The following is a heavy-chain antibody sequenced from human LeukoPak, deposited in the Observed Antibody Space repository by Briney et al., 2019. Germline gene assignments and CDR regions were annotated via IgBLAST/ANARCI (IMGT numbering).Heavy chain of an antibody. D-gene: IGHD3-3*01. CDR1: GFTFSSYG. V-gene: IGHV3-7*01. CDR2: IKQDGSEK. CDR3: ARHGYYDFWSGYYNFDY. J-gene: IGHJ4*02. Sequence: GGSLTLLCAASGFTFSSYGMHWVRQAPGKGLEWVANIKQDGSEKYYVDSVKGRLTISRDNAKNSLYLQMNSLRAEDTAVYYCARHGYYDFWSGYYNFDYWGQGTLVTVSS.